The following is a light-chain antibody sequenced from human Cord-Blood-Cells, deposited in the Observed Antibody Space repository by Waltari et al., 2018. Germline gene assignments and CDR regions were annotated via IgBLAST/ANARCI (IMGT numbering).Light chain of an antibody. CDR3: RSYSGSYTYV. CDR1: SSAVGGYNF. V-gene: IGLV2-11*01. J-gene: IGLJ1*01. CDR2: DGS. Sequence: QSALTQPRPGSGSLGQSVPTPCPGTSSAVGGYNFVSWYQQHPGKAPKPMFIDGSKRPSGVPGRFSGSKSCNTASLTISGLPAEDEAYYYCRSYSGSYTYVVGTGTKVTGL.